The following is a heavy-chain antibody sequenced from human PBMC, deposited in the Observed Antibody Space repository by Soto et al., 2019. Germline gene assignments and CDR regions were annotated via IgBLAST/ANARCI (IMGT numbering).Heavy chain of an antibody. Sequence: GGSLRLSCAASGFTFSSYAMHWVRQAPGKGLEWVAVISYDGSNKYYADSVKGRFTISRGNSKNTLYLQMNSLRAEDTAVYYCARERDSSGPFDYWGQGTLVTVSS. V-gene: IGHV3-30-3*01. CDR3: ARERDSSGPFDY. J-gene: IGHJ4*02. CDR2: ISYDGSNK. D-gene: IGHD6-19*01. CDR1: GFTFSSYA.